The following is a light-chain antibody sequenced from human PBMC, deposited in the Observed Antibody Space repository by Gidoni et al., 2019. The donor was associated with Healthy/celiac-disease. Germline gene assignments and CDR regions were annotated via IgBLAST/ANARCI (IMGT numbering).Light chain of an antibody. CDR3: QQYDNLPLT. CDR2: DAS. J-gene: IGKJ3*01. V-gene: IGKV1-33*01. Sequence: DIQMTQSPSSLSASVGDRVTITCQASQDISNYLNWYQPKPGTAPKLLIYDASNLETGVPSRFSGSGSGTDFTFTISRLQPEDIATYYCQQYDNLPLTFGPGTKVDIK. CDR1: QDISNY.